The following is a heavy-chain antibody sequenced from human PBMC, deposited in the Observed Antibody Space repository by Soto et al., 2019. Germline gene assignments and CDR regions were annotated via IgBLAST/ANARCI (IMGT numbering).Heavy chain of an antibody. J-gene: IGHJ3*02. Sequence: GGSLRLSCAASGFTFSSYGMHWVRQAPGKGLEWVAVIWYDGSNKYYADSVKGRFTISRDNSKNTLYLQMNSLRAEDTAVYYCVYDSSGYYWSDAFDIWGQGTMVTVSS. CDR2: IWYDGSNK. D-gene: IGHD3-22*01. CDR1: GFTFSSYG. CDR3: VYDSSGYYWSDAFDI. V-gene: IGHV3-33*01.